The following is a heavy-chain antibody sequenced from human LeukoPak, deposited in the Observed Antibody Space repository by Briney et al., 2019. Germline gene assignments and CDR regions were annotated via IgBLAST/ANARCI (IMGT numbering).Heavy chain of an antibody. CDR2: IKQDGSEK. CDR1: GFTFRSYW. CDR3: AKGIAAAGTEVMDI. Sequence: GSLRLSCAASGFTFRSYWTSWVRQAPGKGLEWVADIKQDGSEKYYVDSVKGRSTISRDNSKNTLYLQMNSLRAEDTAVYYCAKGIAAAGTEVMDIWGQGTMVTVSS. D-gene: IGHD6-13*01. J-gene: IGHJ3*02. V-gene: IGHV3-7*03.